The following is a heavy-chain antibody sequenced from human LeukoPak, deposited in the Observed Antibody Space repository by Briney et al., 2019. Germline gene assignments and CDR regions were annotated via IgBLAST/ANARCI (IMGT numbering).Heavy chain of an antibody. J-gene: IGHJ5*02. V-gene: IGHV4-34*01. CDR1: GGSFSGYY. CDR3: PRGYYGSGSYGGVSWFDP. CDR2: INHSGST. D-gene: IGHD3-10*01. Sequence: PSETLSLTCAVYGGSFSGYYWSWIRQPPGKGQEWIGEINHSGSTNYNPSLKSRVTISVDTSKNQFSLKLSSVTAADTAVYYCPRGYYGSGSYGGVSWFDPWGQGTLVTVSS.